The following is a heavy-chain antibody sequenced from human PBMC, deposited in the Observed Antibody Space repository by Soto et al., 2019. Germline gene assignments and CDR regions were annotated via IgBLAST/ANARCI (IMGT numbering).Heavy chain of an antibody. CDR2: INPTSGGT. CDR3: ARDVGFAGDYDFWSGDYAKPRRVFDP. D-gene: IGHD3-3*01. V-gene: IGHV1-2*02. CDR1: GDTFTDYY. J-gene: IGHJ5*02. Sequence: GASVKVCCKASGDTFTDYYVHWVRQAPGQGLEWMGWINPTSGGTSYAQKFQGRVTMTRETSTRTVYMELRSLRSEDTAVYYCARDVGFAGDYDFWSGDYAKPRRVFDPWGQGTLGTVSS.